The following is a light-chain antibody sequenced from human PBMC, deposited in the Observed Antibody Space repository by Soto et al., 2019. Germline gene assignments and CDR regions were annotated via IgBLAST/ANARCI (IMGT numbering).Light chain of an antibody. CDR2: GNS. V-gene: IGLV1-40*01. CDR1: SSNIGAGYD. J-gene: IGLJ1*01. CDR3: QSYDSSLRGRV. Sequence: QSVLTQPPSVSEAPGQRVTISCTGSSSNIGAGYDVHWYQQLPGTAPKLLIYGNSNRPSGVPDRFSGSKSGTSASLAITGLQAEDEADYYCQSYDSSLRGRVFGTGTKVTVL.